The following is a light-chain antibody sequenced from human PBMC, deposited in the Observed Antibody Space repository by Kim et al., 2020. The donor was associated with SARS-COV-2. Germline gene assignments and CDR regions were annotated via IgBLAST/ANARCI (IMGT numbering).Light chain of an antibody. V-gene: IGLV1-40*01. CDR1: FSNIGAGYD. Sequence: QSVLTQPPSVSGAPGQRVTISCTGTFSNIGAGYDVHWYQQVPGAAPKLLIYGHTNRPSGVPDRFSGSKSDTSASLAITGLQPEEEADYYCQSYDSSLNSYVFGTGTKVTVL. CDR3: QSYDSSLNSYV. J-gene: IGLJ1*01. CDR2: GHT.